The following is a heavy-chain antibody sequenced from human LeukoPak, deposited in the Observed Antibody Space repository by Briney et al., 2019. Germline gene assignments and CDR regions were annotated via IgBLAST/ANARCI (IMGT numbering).Heavy chain of an antibody. CDR2: ISSSGSTI. J-gene: IGHJ4*02. CDR1: GFTFSSYE. D-gene: IGHD5-12*01. V-gene: IGHV3-48*03. CDR3: ARCGYSGYDWNY. Sequence: GRSLRLSCAASGFTFSSYETSWVRHAPGKGLEWVSYISSSGSTIYYADSVKGRFTISRDNAKNSLYLQMNSLTAEDTAVYSGARCGYSGYDWNYWGQGALVTV.